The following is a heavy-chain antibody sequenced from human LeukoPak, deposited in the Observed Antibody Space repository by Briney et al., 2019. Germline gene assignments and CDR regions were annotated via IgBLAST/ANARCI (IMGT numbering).Heavy chain of an antibody. CDR2: ISWDGGST. CDR3: ATLGDYDILTGLGPNGGYGMDV. CDR1: GFTFDDYT. V-gene: IGHV3-43*01. D-gene: IGHD3-9*01. Sequence: GGSLRLSCAASGFTFDDYTMHWVRQAPGKGLEWVSLISWDGGSTYYADSVKGRFTISRDNSKNSLYLQMNSLRTEDTALYYCATLGDYDILTGLGPNGGYGMDVWGQGTTVTVSS. J-gene: IGHJ6*02.